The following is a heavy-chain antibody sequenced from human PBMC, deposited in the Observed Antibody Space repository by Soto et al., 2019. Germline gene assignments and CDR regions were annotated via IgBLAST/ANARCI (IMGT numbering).Heavy chain of an antibody. CDR1: GGTFSSYA. J-gene: IGHJ6*02. D-gene: IGHD1-1*01. Sequence: ASVKVSCKASGGTFSSYAISWVRQAPGQGLEWMGGIIPIFGTANYAQKFQGRVTITADKSTSTAYMELSSLGSEDTAVYYCARAITTAGAYGMDVWGQGTTVTVSS. V-gene: IGHV1-69*06. CDR2: IIPIFGTA. CDR3: ARAITTAGAYGMDV.